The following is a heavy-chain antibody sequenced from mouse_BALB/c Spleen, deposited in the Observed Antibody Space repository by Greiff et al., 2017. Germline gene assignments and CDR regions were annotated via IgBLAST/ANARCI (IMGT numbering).Heavy chain of an antibody. CDR1: GFTFSSYG. CDR2: ISSGGSYT. J-gene: IGHJ2*01. V-gene: IGHV5-6*01. CDR3: ASSLGREYFDY. Sequence: EVKLMESGGDLVKPGGSLKLSCAASGFTFSSYGMSWVRQTPDKRLEWVATISSGGSYTYYPDSVKGRFTISRDNAKNTLYLQMSSLKSEVTAMYYCASSLGREYFDYWGQGTTLTVSS. D-gene: IGHD4-1*01.